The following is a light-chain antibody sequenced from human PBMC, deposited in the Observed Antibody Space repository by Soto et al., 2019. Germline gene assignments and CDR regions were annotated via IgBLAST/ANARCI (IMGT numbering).Light chain of an antibody. J-gene: IGKJ1*01. CDR3: QQYGTPPTP. CDR1: QSVTSSY. CDR2: VAS. V-gene: IGKV3-20*01. Sequence: EIVLTQSPGTLSLSPGERATLSCRARQSVTSSYLAWYQQKPVQAPSFLMYVASISATGIPDRFSGRGSGTDFTLTISRLEAEDFAVYYCQQYGTPPTPFGQGTKVDIK.